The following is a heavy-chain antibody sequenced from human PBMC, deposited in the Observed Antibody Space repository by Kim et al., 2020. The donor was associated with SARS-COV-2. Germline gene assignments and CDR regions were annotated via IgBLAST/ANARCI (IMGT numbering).Heavy chain of an antibody. CDR1: GFTFDDYA. CDR3: AKGYYDSSGYPFDY. V-gene: IGHV3-9*01. J-gene: IGHJ4*02. Sequence: GGSLRLSCAASGFTFDDYAMHWVRQAPGKGLEWVSGISWNSGSIGYADSVKGRFTISRDNAKNSLYLQMNSLRAEDTALYYCAKGYYDSSGYPFDYWGQGTLVTVSS. CDR2: ISWNSGSI. D-gene: IGHD3-22*01.